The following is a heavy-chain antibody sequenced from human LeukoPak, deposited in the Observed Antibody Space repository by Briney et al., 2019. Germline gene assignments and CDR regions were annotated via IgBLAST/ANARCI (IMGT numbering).Heavy chain of an antibody. CDR3: ARALSGYYDN. CDR1: GFTFNNYW. CDR2: INTDGSST. D-gene: IGHD5-12*01. J-gene: IGHJ4*02. V-gene: IGHV3-74*01. Sequence: GGSLRLSCAASGFTFNNYWMHWVRQAPGKGLVWVSRINTDGSSTTYADSVKGRFTISRDNAKSTLYLQMNNLRAEDTAVYYCARALSGYYDNWGQGTLVTVSS.